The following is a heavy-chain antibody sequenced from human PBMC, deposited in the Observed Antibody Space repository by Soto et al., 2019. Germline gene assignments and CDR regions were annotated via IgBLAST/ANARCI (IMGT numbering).Heavy chain of an antibody. D-gene: IGHD3-10*01. CDR3: AVAMVREMLIFESSGMHV. CDR1: GGSFNNYA. J-gene: IGHJ6*02. Sequence: QVHLVQSGAEVKKPGSSVKVSCKTSGGSFNNYAVSWVRQAPGQGLEWMGGIIPNFDTPNYAQKFQDRVTSSADGSTGTVDMERRSLRSNDTAGYYCAVAMVREMLIFESSGMHVWGQGTTVIVSS. V-gene: IGHV1-69*01. CDR2: IIPNFDTP.